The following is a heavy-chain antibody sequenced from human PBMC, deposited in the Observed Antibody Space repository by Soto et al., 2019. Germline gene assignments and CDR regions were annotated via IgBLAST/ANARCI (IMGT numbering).Heavy chain of an antibody. V-gene: IGHV1-2*02. Sequence: XPVKVSCNASAYPFTGYYMHWVRQAPGQGLEWMGWINPNSGGTNYAQKFQGRVTMTRDTSISTAYMELSRLRSDDTAVYYCAREGCSSTSCATSYNDEKRYYYYGMDVCGQRTTVTVSS. CDR1: AYPFTGYY. J-gene: IGHJ6*02. D-gene: IGHD2-2*01. CDR2: INPNSGGT. CDR3: AREGCSSTSCATSYNDEKRYYYYGMDV.